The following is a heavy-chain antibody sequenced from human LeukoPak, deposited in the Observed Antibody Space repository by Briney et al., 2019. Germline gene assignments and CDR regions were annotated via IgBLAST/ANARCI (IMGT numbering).Heavy chain of an antibody. V-gene: IGHV4-39*07. CDR3: ARANEGQDDGAFDI. J-gene: IGHJ3*02. CDR2: IYYSGST. CDR1: GGSISSSSYY. Sequence: PSETLSLTCTVSGGSISSSSYYWGWIRQPPGKGLEWIGSIYYSGSTYYNPSLKSRVTISVDTSKNQFSLKLSSVTAADTAVYYCARANEGQDDGAFDIWGQGTMVTVSS. D-gene: IGHD1-1*01.